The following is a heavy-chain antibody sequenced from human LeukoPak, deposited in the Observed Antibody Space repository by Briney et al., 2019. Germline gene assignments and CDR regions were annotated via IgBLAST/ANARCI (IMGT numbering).Heavy chain of an antibody. D-gene: IGHD2-15*01. CDR1: GYTFTSYA. CDR2: INAGNGNT. J-gene: IGHJ6*04. CDR3: ARVCSGGSCYYYYGMDV. V-gene: IGHV1-3*01. Sequence: ASVKVSCKASGYTFTSYAMHWVRQAPGQRLEWMGWINAGNGNTKYSQKFQSRVTITRDTSASTAYMELSSLRSEDTAVYYCARVCSGGSCYYYYGMDVWGKGTTVTVSS.